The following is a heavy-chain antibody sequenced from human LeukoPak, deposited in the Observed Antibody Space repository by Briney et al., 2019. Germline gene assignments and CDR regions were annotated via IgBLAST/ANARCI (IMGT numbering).Heavy chain of an antibody. CDR3: ARGMVGATYFDH. J-gene: IGHJ4*02. CDR1: GFTFSSYG. D-gene: IGHD1-26*01. V-gene: IGHV3-33*01. CDR2: IWYDGSNK. Sequence: GGSLRLSCAASGFTFSSYGMHWVRQAPGKGLEWVAVIWYDGSNKYYADSVKGRFTISRDNSKNTLYLQMNSLRAEDTAVYYCARGMVGATYFDHWGQGTLVTVSS.